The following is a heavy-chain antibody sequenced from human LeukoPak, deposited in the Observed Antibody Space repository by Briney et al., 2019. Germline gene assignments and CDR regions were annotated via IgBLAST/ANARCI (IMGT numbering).Heavy chain of an antibody. D-gene: IGHD4-23*01. J-gene: IGHJ6*02. CDR1: GYTFTGYY. CDR2: INPNSGGT. V-gene: IGHV1-2*04. CDR3: ARDKVNPYYYYGMDV. Sequence: APVKVSCKASGYTFTGYYMHWVRQAPGQGLEWMGWINPNSGGTNYAQKFQGWVTMTRDTSISTAYMELSRLRSDDTAVYYCARDKVNPYYYYGMDVWGQGTTVTVSS.